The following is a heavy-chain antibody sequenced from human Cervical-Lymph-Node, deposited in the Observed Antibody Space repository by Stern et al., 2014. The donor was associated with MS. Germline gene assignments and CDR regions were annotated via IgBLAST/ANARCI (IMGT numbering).Heavy chain of an antibody. CDR1: GGTFSSYA. V-gene: IGHV1-69*01. Sequence: VQLVESGAEVTKPGSSGKVSCKASGGTFSSYAISWVRPAPGQGLEWMGGIIPIFGTANYAQKFQGRVTITADESTSTAYMELSSLRSEDTAVYYCARGRPLRVATILYYFDYWGQGTLVTVSS. CDR3: ARGRPLRVATILYYFDY. D-gene: IGHD5-12*01. CDR2: IIPIFGTA. J-gene: IGHJ4*02.